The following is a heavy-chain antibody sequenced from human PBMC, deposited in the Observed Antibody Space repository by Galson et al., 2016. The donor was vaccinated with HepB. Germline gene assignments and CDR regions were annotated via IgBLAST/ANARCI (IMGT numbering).Heavy chain of an antibody. V-gene: IGHV4-39*01. CDR1: GGSIGPGAYY. J-gene: IGHJ4*02. CDR2: LYFGGNT. Sequence: TLSLTCSVSGGSIGPGAYYWDWTRQSPGKGLEWIGNLYFGGNTYYNPSPRSRVTISVDAPRNEFSLKLTSVTAADTAVYYCARRPYSYFDDSTSLDSWGQGTLVTVSS. D-gene: IGHD3-22*01. CDR3: ARRPYSYFDDSTSLDS.